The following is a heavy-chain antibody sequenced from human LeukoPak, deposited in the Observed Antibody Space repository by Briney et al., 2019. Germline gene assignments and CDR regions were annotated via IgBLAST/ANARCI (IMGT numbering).Heavy chain of an antibody. D-gene: IGHD4-23*01. CDR1: GGSISSYY. Sequence: PSETLSLTCTVSGGSISSYYWSWMRQPPGKGLEWIGYIHYSGFSTYNPSLMNRVTISLDTYKNQFSLKLSFVTAADTAVYYCARDLHGGNSGLGYWGQGTLVTVSS. V-gene: IGHV4-59*01. CDR3: ARDLHGGNSGLGY. J-gene: IGHJ1*01. CDR2: IHYSGFS.